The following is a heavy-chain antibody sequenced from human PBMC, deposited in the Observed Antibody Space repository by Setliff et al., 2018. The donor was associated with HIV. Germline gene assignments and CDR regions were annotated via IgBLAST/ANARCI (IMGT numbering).Heavy chain of an antibody. CDR1: GYPFSSYD. CDR3: TRGADYLGIPSYYYYYMDV. Sequence: ASVKVSCKASGYPFSSYDIHWVRQATGQGLEWMGWMNPNSGNTGYAQKFQGRVTMTRDTSTSTAYMELSRLRSEDTAVYYCTRGADYLGIPSYYYYYMDVWGKGTTVTVSS. D-gene: IGHD7-27*01. CDR2: MNPNSGNT. J-gene: IGHJ6*03. V-gene: IGHV1-8*02.